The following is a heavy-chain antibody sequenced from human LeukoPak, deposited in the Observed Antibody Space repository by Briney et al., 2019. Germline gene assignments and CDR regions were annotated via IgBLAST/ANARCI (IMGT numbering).Heavy chain of an antibody. CDR1: GFTVSSNY. J-gene: IGHJ3*02. V-gene: IGHV3-66*01. D-gene: IGHD1-26*01. Sequence: PGGSLRLSCAASGFTVSSNYMTWVRQAPGKGLEWVSVIYSGGNTYYADSVKGRFTISRDNTKNTLYLRMNSLRADDTAVYYCARDVGFIVGATPGAFDIWGQGTMVTVSS. CDR3: ARDVGFIVGATPGAFDI. CDR2: IYSGGNT.